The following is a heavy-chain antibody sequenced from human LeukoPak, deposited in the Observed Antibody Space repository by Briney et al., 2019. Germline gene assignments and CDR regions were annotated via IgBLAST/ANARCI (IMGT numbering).Heavy chain of an antibody. J-gene: IGHJ5*02. CDR3: ARKTNYYGSGSYSYWFDP. CDR2: INHSGST. V-gene: IGHV4-34*01. CDR1: GGSFSGYY. Sequence: SETLSLTCVVYGGSFSGYYWSWIRQPPGKGLEWIGEINHSGSTNYNPSLKSRVTISVDTSKNQFSLKLSSVTAADTAVYYCARKTNYYGSGSYSYWFDPWGQGTLVTVSS. D-gene: IGHD3-10*01.